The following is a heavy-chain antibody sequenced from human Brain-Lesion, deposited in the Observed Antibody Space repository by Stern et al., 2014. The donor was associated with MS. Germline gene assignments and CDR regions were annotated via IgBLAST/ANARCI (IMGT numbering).Heavy chain of an antibody. D-gene: IGHD2-2*01. CDR1: GGPISSGGYY. CDR3: ARGRVVPGFQYYATDV. Sequence: QLQLQESGPGLVKPSQTLSLSCTVSGGPISSGGYYWSWIRQPAGKGLEWIGRIFNSGGTSYTPSLKSRVTISIDTSKNQFSLRLNSMTAADTAVYYCARGRVVPGFQYYATDVWGQGTTVIVSS. J-gene: IGHJ6*02. V-gene: IGHV4-61*02. CDR2: IFNSGGT.